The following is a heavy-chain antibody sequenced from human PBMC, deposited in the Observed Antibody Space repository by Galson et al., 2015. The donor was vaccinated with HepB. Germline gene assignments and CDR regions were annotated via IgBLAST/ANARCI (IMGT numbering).Heavy chain of an antibody. D-gene: IGHD2-15*01. CDR1: GYTLTGYY. Sequence: SVKVSCKASGYTLTGYYMHWVRQAPGQGLEWMGWINPNSGGTNYAQKFQGWVTMTRDTSISTAYMELSRLRSDDTAVYYCAREVLLDDYFDYWGQGTLVTVSS. V-gene: IGHV1-2*04. CDR3: AREVLLDDYFDY. CDR2: INPNSGGT. J-gene: IGHJ4*02.